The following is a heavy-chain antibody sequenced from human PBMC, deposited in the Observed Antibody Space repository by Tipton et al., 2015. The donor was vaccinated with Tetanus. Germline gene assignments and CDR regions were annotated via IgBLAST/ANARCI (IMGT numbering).Heavy chain of an antibody. CDR3: YRSGIVGSGRRVDC. CDR1: GLFFKNSW. D-gene: IGHD3-3*02. Sequence: SLRFSCATSGLFFKNSWMNWVRQAPGKGLEWVGRVKSKADGGTTDYAAPVKVRISISRDDSKIELLLQMNSVRTADTAVYFGYRSGIVGSGRRVDCWGRGGLVPVSS. J-gene: IGHJ4*02. V-gene: IGHV3-15*07. CDR2: VKSKADGGTT.